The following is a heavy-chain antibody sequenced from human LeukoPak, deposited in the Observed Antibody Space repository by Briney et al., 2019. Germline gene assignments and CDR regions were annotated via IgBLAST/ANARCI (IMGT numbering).Heavy chain of an antibody. V-gene: IGHV4-59*08. D-gene: IGHD1-26*01. J-gene: IGHJ2*01. CDR2: IYYSGSI. CDR1: NGSNSSSY. Sequence: PSETLSLTCTVSNGSNSSSYWSWIRQSPGKGLEWIGYIYYSGSINHNPSLKNRVTISMDTSKNQLSLKLTSVTAADTAVYFCARHGAPFWDRYLDLWGRGTVVTVFS. CDR3: ARHGAPFWDRYLDL.